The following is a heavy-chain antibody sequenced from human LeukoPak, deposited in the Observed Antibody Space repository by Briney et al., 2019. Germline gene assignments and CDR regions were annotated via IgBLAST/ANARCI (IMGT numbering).Heavy chain of an antibody. D-gene: IGHD3-3*01. Sequence: ASVKVSCKASGYTFTSSDINWVRQAPGQGLEWMGWMNPNSVNTGYAQKFQGRVTMTRNTSISTAYMELSSLRSEDTAVYYCARGSHTIFGVVIISVGNDYWGQGTLVTVSS. CDR2: MNPNSVNT. CDR1: GYTFTSSD. CDR3: ARGSHTIFGVVIISVGNDY. J-gene: IGHJ4*02. V-gene: IGHV1-8*01.